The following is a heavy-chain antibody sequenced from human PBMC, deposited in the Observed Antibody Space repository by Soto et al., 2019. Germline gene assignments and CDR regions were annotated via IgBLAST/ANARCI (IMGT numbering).Heavy chain of an antibody. CDR3: ARDANTGSYQMGWSFDP. J-gene: IGHJ5*02. V-gene: IGHV1-3*01. CDR2: ISAGNGNT. CDR1: GYSFTSYA. D-gene: IGHD1-26*01. Sequence: ASVKVSFKASGYSFTSYAMNWVRQAPGHRLEWMGWISAGNGNTKYSQKFQGRVTITRDTSASTVHMELSSLRSEDTAVYYCARDANTGSYQMGWSFDPWGQGTLVTVSS.